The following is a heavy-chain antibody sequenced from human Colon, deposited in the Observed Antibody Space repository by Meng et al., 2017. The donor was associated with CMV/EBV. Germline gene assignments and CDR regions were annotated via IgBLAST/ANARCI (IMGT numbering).Heavy chain of an antibody. Sequence: SETLSLTCAVYGGSFSGYYWSWIRHPPGKGLEWIGEINHSGSTNYNPSLKSRVTISVDTSKNQFSLKLSSVTAADTAVYYCARVQYRYGFDYWGQGTLVTVSS. D-gene: IGHD5-18*01. CDR1: GGSFSGYY. CDR3: ARVQYRYGFDY. V-gene: IGHV4-34*01. J-gene: IGHJ4*02. CDR2: INHSGST.